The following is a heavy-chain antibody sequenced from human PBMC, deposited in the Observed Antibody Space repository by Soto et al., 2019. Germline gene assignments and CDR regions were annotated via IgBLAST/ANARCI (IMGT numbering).Heavy chain of an antibody. J-gene: IGHJ6*02. CDR3: ARGGSEQWLAYYYYHGMDL. D-gene: IGHD6-19*01. Sequence: PGGSLRLSCAASGFTFSSYSMNWVRQAPGKGLEWVSSISSSSSYIYYADSVKGRFTISRDNAKNSLYLQMNSLRAEDTAVYYCARGGSEQWLAYYYYHGMDLWGQGTTVTVSS. CDR2: ISSSSSYI. CDR1: GFTFSSYS. V-gene: IGHV3-21*01.